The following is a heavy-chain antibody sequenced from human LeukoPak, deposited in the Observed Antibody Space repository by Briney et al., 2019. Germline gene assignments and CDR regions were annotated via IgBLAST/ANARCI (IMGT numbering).Heavy chain of an antibody. Sequence: GGSLRLSCAASGFTFSNYGMHWVRQAPGKGLEWVVGMSSDGSKKFYADSVKDRFTISRDNSKNALYLQMNSLRAEDTAVYYCAKGLYSSSSVIGYWGQGTLVTVSS. CDR3: AKGLYSSSSVIGY. CDR2: MSSDGSKK. V-gene: IGHV3-30*18. CDR1: GFTFSNYG. J-gene: IGHJ4*02. D-gene: IGHD6-6*01.